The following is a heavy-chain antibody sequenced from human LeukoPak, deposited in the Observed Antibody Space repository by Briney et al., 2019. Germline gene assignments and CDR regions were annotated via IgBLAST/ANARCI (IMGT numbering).Heavy chain of an antibody. CDR2: ISYDGSNK. CDR1: GFTFSSYG. J-gene: IGHJ4*02. CDR3: AKDRGYSYGYFDY. V-gene: IGHV3-30*18. D-gene: IGHD5-18*01. Sequence: GGSLRLSCAASGFTFSSYGMHWVRQAPGKGLEWVAVISYDGSNKYYADSVKGRFTISRDNSKSTLYLQMNSLRAEDTAVYYCAKDRGYSYGYFDYWGQGTLVTVSS.